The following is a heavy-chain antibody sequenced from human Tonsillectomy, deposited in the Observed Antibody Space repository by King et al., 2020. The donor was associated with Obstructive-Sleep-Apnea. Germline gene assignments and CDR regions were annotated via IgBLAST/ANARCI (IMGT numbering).Heavy chain of an antibody. CDR3: ARERGCYSTSCYARYYYGMDV. CDR2: ISAYNGNT. D-gene: IGHD2-2*01. V-gene: IGHV1-18*04. CDR1: GYTFTSYG. Sequence: QLVQSGAEVKKPGASVKVSCKAPGYTFTSYGISWVRQAPGQGLEWMGWISAYNGNTNYAQKLQGRVTMTTDTSTRTAYMELRSLRSDDTAVYYCARERGCYSTSCYARYYYGMDVWGQGTTVTVSS. J-gene: IGHJ6*02.